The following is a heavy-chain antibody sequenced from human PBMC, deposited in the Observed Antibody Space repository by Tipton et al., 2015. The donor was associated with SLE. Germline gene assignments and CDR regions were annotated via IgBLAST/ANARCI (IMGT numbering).Heavy chain of an antibody. J-gene: IGHJ5*02. D-gene: IGHD2-2*01. CDR3: VSTPSAATSWYGGFDP. CDR2: IYHSGGT. CDR1: GGSISNGDYY. Sequence: TLSLTCAVSGGSISNGDYYWSWIHQLPGKGLEWIGYIYHSGGTYYNPSLRSRITMSVETSKNHFSLKMSSVTAADTAVYYCVSTPSAATSWYGGFDPGGQGTLVTVSS. V-gene: IGHV4-31*11.